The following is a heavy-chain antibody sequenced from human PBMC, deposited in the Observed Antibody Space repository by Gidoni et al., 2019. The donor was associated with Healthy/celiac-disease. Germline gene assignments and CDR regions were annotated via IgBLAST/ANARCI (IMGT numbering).Heavy chain of an antibody. CDR3: AKDQAHWVVPAAIRGGDY. CDR1: GFTFSSYA. V-gene: IGHV3-23*01. D-gene: IGHD2-2*01. Sequence: EVQLLESGGGWVQPGGSLRLSCAASGFTFSSYAMSWVRQAPGKGLEWVSAISGSGGSTYYADSVKGRFTISRDNSKNTLYLQMNSLRAEDTAVYYCAKDQAHWVVPAAIRGGDYWGQGTLVTVSS. J-gene: IGHJ4*02. CDR2: ISGSGGST.